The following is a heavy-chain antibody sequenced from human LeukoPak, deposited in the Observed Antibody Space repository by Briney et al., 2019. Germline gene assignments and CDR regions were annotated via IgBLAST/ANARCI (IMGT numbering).Heavy chain of an antibody. CDR2: LSGRGDTT. V-gene: IGHV3-23*01. CDR3: AKGGYSYPFAP. D-gene: IGHD5-18*01. J-gene: IGHJ5*02. CDR1: GLTFSSYA. Sequence: GGSLRRSCAASGLTFSSYAMGWVRQAPGKGLEWVSSLSGRGDTTYYADSVEGRFTISRNNSKNTLYLQMTSLRAEDSAIYYCAKGGYSYPFAPWGQGTLVTVSS.